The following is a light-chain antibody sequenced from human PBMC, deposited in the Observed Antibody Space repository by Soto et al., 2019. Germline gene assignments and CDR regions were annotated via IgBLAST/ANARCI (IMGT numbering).Light chain of an antibody. Sequence: QSVLTQPASVSGSPGQSITISCTGTSSDVGSYNLVSWYRQHPGKAPKLMIFEGSKRPSGVSNRFSGSKSGNTASLTISGLQAEDEADYCCCSYAGSNIWVFGTGTKLTVL. CDR2: EGS. V-gene: IGLV2-23*01. CDR1: SSDVGSYNL. CDR3: CSYAGSNIWV. J-gene: IGLJ1*01.